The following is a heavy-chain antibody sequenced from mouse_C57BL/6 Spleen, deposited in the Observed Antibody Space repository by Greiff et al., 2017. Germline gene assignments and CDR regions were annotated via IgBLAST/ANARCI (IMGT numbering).Heavy chain of an antibody. CDR3: ARKEYYGSLYFDY. D-gene: IGHD1-1*01. J-gene: IGHJ2*01. Sequence: EVKLMESGGGLVKPGGSLKLSCAASGFTFSDYGMHWVRQAPEKGLEWVAYISSGSSTIYYADTVKGRFTISRDNAKNTLFLQMTSLRSEETAMYYCARKEYYGSLYFDYWGQGTTLTVSS. CDR1: GFTFSDYG. V-gene: IGHV5-17*01. CDR2: ISSGSSTI.